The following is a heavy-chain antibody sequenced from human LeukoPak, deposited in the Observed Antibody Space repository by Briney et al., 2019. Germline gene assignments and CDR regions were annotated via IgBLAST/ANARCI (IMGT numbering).Heavy chain of an antibody. J-gene: IGHJ4*02. CDR2: IKSKTDGWTT. D-gene: IGHD3-10*01. Sequence: PGGSLRLSCAASGFTFSNAWMSWVRQAPGKGLEWVGSIKSKTDGWTTDYAATVKGRFTISRDDSKNTLYLQMNSLRTEDTAVYYCTTARLLWFGELADYWGQGTLVTVSS. CDR1: GFTFSNAW. V-gene: IGHV3-15*01. CDR3: TTARLLWFGELADY.